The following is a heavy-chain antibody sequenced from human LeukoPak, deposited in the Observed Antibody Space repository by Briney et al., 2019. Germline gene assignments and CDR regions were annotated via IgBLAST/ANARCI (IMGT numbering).Heavy chain of an antibody. CDR3: ARVQWGYSGDDWTSYYYHMDV. J-gene: IGHJ6*03. CDR2: VNPNSGNS. Sequence: GASVKVSCKASGYSFTSYDINWVRQAPGQGLEWMGWVNPNSGNSGPTQKFQGRITMTTDTSISTTYMELSSLTSEDTAVYYCARVQWGYSGDDWTSYYYHMDVWGKGTTVTVSS. D-gene: IGHD5-12*01. V-gene: IGHV1-8*01. CDR1: GYSFTSYD.